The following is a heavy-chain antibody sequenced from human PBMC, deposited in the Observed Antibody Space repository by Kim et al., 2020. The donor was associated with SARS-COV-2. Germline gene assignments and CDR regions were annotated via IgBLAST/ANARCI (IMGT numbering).Heavy chain of an antibody. Sequence: GGSLRLSCAASGFTFSSYAMSWVRQAPGKGLEWVSAISGSGGSTYYADSVKGRFTISRDNSKNTLYLQMNSLRAEDTAVYYCAKVGWGIVVVPAADYYFDYWGQGTLVTVSS. V-gene: IGHV3-23*01. CDR2: ISGSGGST. J-gene: IGHJ4*02. CDR3: AKVGWGIVVVPAADYYFDY. CDR1: GFTFSSYA. D-gene: IGHD2-2*01.